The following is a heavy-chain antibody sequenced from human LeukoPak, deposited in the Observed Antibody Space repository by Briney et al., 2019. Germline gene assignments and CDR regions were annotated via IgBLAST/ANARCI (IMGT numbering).Heavy chain of an antibody. D-gene: IGHD3-16*02. CDR2: ISAYNGNT. CDR1: GYTFTSYG. Sequence: VASVKVSCKASGYTFTSYGISWVRQAPGQGLEWMGWISAYNGNTNYAQKLQGRVTMTTDTSTSTAYMELRSLRSDDTAVYYCARGTYYDYVWGSYRSLSFGYWGQGTLVTVSS. V-gene: IGHV1-18*01. CDR3: ARGTYYDYVWGSYRSLSFGY. J-gene: IGHJ4*02.